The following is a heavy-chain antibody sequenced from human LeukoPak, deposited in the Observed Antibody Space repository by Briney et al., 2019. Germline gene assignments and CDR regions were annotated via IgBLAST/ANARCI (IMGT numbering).Heavy chain of an antibody. CDR2: VYDIGST. CDR1: GGSIGSHY. J-gene: IGHJ3*02. Sequence: SETLSLTCTVSGGSIGSHYWTWIRQTPGKGLEWIGYVYDIGSTKYNPSLKSRVTISVDTSKNQFSLRLSSVTAADTAVYYCASSTRYSSGYPTDAFDIWGQGTMVTVSS. D-gene: IGHD3-22*01. V-gene: IGHV4-59*11. CDR3: ASSTRYSSGYPTDAFDI.